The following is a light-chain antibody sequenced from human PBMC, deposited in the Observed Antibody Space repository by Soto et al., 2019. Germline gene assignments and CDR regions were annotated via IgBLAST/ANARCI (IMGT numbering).Light chain of an antibody. CDR3: QQYHNWWT. Sequence: EIVMTQSPATLSVSPGERATLSCRASQSVSSNLAWYQQKPGQAPRLLIYGASTRATGIPARFSGSGSGTEFTLTISSLQSEDFAVYYCQQYHNWWTFGQGTKVDI. J-gene: IGKJ1*01. V-gene: IGKV3-15*01. CDR2: GAS. CDR1: QSVSSN.